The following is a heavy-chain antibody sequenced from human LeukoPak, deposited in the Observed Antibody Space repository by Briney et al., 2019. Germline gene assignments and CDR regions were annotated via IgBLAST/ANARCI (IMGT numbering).Heavy chain of an antibody. CDR2: IYSGGST. V-gene: IGHV3-66*01. D-gene: IGHD5-18*01. CDR1: GFTVSGNY. Sequence: PGGSLRLSCAASGFTVSGNYMSWVRQAPGKGLEWVSVIYSGGSTYYADSVKGRFATSRDNSKNTLYLQMNSLRVEDTAVYYCARARYSPSYFDYWGQGTLVTVSS. J-gene: IGHJ4*02. CDR3: ARARYSPSYFDY.